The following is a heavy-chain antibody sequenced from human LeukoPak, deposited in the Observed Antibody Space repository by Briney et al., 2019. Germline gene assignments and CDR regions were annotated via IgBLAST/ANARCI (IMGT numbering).Heavy chain of an antibody. CDR1: GFTFSAYG. CDR2: ISDTVRDT. J-gene: IGHJ4*02. D-gene: IGHD3-10*01. CDR3: AKDNYGEIFAS. V-gene: IGHV3-23*01. Sequence: GESLRLSCAASGFTFSAYGMSWVRQAPGKGLEWVSHISDTVRDTWYANSVKGRFIISRDSSRDTVYLQMSSLRPEDTAPYFCAKDNYGEIFASWGQGTLVTVSS.